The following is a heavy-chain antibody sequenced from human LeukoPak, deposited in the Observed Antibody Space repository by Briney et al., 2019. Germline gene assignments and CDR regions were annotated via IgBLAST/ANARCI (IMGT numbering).Heavy chain of an antibody. V-gene: IGHV1-69*01. J-gene: IGHJ4*02. CDR3: ARGGTGTTPGD. D-gene: IGHD1-1*01. CDR2: IIPIFGTA. Sequence: GASVKVSCKASGGXFSSYAISWVRQAPGQGLEWMGGIIPIFGTANYAQKFQGRVTITADESTSTAYMELSSLRSEDTAVYYCARGGTGTTPGDWGQGTLVTVSS. CDR1: GGXFSSYA.